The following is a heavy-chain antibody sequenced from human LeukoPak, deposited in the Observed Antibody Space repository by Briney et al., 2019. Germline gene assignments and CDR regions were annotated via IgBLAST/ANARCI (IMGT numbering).Heavy chain of an antibody. CDR2: NNPSGGST. V-gene: IGHV1-46*01. CDR3: ARLGSGAFDI. J-gene: IGHJ3*02. Sequence: ASVKVSCKASGYTFTSYYMHWVRQAPGQGLEWMGINNPSGGSTSYAQKFQGRVTMTRDTSTSTVYMELSSLRCEDTAVYNCARLGSGAFDIWGQGTMVTVSS. CDR1: GYTFTSYY.